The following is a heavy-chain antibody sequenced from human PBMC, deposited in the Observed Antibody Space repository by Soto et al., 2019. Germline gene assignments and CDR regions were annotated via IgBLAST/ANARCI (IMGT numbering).Heavy chain of an antibody. CDR2: IIPFLGAT. D-gene: IGHD2-15*01. J-gene: IGHJ3*02. CDR1: GGTFDSYT. Sequence: QVQLVQSGAEVKKPGSSVKVSCKASGGTFDSYTISWVRQAPGQGLQWMGRIIPFLGATNYAQKFQGRVTNTADTSTSTAYMELGGLRSEDTAVYYCASARVSCIKSICYQAFGIWGQVTMVTGSS. V-gene: IGHV1-69*08. CDR3: ASARVSCIKSICYQAFGI.